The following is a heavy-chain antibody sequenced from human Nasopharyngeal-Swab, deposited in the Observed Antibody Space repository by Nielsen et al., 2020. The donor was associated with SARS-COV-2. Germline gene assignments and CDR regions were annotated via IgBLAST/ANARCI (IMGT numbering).Heavy chain of an antibody. CDR3: GGRNYYDSSGYTY. D-gene: IGHD3-22*01. CDR2: IYYSGST. Sequence: SETLSLTCTVSGGSISSYYWSWIRQPPGKGLEWIGYIYYSGSTNYNPSLKSRVTISVDTSKNQFSLRLSSVTAADTAVYYCGGRNYYDSSGYTYWGRGTLVTVSS. V-gene: IGHV4-59*08. J-gene: IGHJ4*02. CDR1: GGSISSYY.